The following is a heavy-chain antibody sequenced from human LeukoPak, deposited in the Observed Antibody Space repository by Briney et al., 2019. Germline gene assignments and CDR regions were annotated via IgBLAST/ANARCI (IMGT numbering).Heavy chain of an antibody. V-gene: IGHV1-8*01. J-gene: IGHJ3*02. CDR3: ASPLQDCSGGSCYPSDAFDI. CDR2: MNPNSGNT. D-gene: IGHD2-15*01. CDR1: GYTFTSYD. Sequence: ASVKVSCKASGYTFTSYDINWVRQATGQGLEWMAWMNPNSGNTGYAQKFQGRVTMTRNTSISTAYMELSSLRSEDTAVYYCASPLQDCSGGSCYPSDAFDIWGQGTMVTVSS.